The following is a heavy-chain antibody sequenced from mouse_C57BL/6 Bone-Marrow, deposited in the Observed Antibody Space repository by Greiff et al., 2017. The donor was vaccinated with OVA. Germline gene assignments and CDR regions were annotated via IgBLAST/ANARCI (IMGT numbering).Heavy chain of an antibody. D-gene: IGHD1-1*01. CDR3: ARWGCVDYYGSSYSDY. V-gene: IGHV1-69*01. CDR1: GYTFTSYW. J-gene: IGHJ2*01. Sequence: QVQLQQPGAELVMPGASVKLSCKASGYTFTSYWMHWVKQRPGQGLEWIGEIDPSDSYTNYNQKFKGKSTLTVDKSSSTAYMQLSSLTSEDSAVYDCARWGCVDYYGSSYSDYWGQGTTLTVSS. CDR2: IDPSDSYT.